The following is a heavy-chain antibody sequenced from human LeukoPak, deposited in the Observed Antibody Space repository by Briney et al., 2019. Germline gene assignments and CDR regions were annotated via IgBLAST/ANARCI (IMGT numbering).Heavy chain of an antibody. J-gene: IGHJ3*02. CDR3: ARALIYCSGDSCYSRGHASDI. Sequence: SETLSLTCSVSGGSISSFYWSWIRQPPGKGLEWIGYIHYTGSTNYNPSLRSRVTISVDTSKNQFSLKLSSVTAADTAVYFCARALIYCSGDSCYSRGHASDIWGQGTMVTVSS. V-gene: IGHV4-59*01. CDR2: IHYTGST. D-gene: IGHD2-15*01. CDR1: GGSISSFY.